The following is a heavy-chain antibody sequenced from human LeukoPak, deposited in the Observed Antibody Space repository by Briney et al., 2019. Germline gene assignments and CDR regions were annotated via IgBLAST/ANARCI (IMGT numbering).Heavy chain of an antibody. Sequence: GRSLRLSCAASGFTFSSYGMHWVRQAPGKGLEWVAVISFDGRNKYYADSVKGRFTISRDNSKDTLYLQMNSLRAEDTAVYYCARDGYVDTPMVSTFLDYWGQGTLVTVSS. V-gene: IGHV3-30*03. D-gene: IGHD5-18*01. CDR1: GFTFSSYG. CDR3: ARDGYVDTPMVSTFLDY. J-gene: IGHJ4*02. CDR2: ISFDGRNK.